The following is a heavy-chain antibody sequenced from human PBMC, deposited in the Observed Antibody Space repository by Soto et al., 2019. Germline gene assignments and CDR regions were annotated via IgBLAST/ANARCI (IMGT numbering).Heavy chain of an antibody. J-gene: IGHJ4*02. CDR1: GGSISSGDYY. Sequence: SETLSLTCTVSGGSISSGDYYWSWIRQPPGKGLEWIGYIYYSGSTYYNPSLKSRVTISVDTSKNQFSLKLSSVTAADTAVYYCARQIAAAPYYFAYWGQGILVTVSS. CDR2: IYYSGST. V-gene: IGHV4-30-4*01. D-gene: IGHD6-13*01. CDR3: ARQIAAAPYYFAY.